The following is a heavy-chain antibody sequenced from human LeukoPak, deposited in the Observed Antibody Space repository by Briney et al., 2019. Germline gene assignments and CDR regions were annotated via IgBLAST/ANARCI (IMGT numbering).Heavy chain of an antibody. CDR2: ISGSGGST. Sequence: GGSLRLTCAASGFTFSSYAMSWVRQAPGKGLEWVSAISGSGGSTYYADSVKGRFTISRDNSKNTLYLQMNSLRAEDTAVYYCARAGYYDSSGYYPYWGQGTLVTVSS. CDR3: ARAGYYDSSGYYPY. V-gene: IGHV3-23*01. CDR1: GFTFSSYA. D-gene: IGHD3-22*01. J-gene: IGHJ4*02.